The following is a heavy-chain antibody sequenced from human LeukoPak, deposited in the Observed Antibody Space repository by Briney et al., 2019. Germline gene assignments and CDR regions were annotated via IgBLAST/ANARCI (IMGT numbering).Heavy chain of an antibody. CDR2: ISSSSSTI. CDR1: GFTFSSYS. D-gene: IGHD3-3*01. J-gene: IGHJ4*02. V-gene: IGHV3-48*01. Sequence: GGSLRLSCAASGFTFSSYSMNWVRQAPGKGLEWVSYISSSSSTIYYADSVKGRFTISRDNAKNSLYLQMNSLRAEDTAVYYCARAENPDFWSGSVDYWGQGTLVTVSS. CDR3: ARAENPDFWSGSVDY.